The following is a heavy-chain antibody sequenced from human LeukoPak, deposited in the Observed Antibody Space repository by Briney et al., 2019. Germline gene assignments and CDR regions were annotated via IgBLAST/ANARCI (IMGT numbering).Heavy chain of an antibody. CDR1: GGSINTPNYY. J-gene: IGHJ4*02. V-gene: IGHV4-61*01. Sequence: SETLSLTCTVSGGSINTPNYYWGWIRQPPGKGLEWIGYIYYSGSTNYNPSLKSRVTISVDTSKNQFSLKLSSVTAADTAVYYCARETDYGDYVLVDYWGQGTLVTVSS. D-gene: IGHD4-17*01. CDR3: ARETDYGDYVLVDY. CDR2: IYYSGST.